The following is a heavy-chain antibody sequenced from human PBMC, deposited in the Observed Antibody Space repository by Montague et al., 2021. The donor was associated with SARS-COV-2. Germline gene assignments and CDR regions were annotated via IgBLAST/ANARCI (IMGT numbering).Heavy chain of an antibody. J-gene: IGHJ4*02. CDR1: GSNVNDNY. CDR2: IYSGGSST. Sequence: SLRLSCAASGSNVNDNYMHWIRQAPGKGLEWVSVIYSGGSSTYYADSVKGRFTISRDIYKNMVYLQMNNLRPEDTAVYYCAGGSRVTTDYWGQGTLVTVSS. CDR3: AGGSRVTTDY. D-gene: IGHD4-17*01. V-gene: IGHV3-66*02.